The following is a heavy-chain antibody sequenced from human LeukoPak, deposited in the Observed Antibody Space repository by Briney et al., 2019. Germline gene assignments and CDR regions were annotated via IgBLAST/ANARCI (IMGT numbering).Heavy chain of an antibody. Sequence: GRSLRLSCAASGFTFSSYAMRWVRQAPGKGLEWVAVISYDGSNKYYADSVKGRFTISRDNSKNTLYLQMNSLRAEDTAVYYCAREGNYYDSSGSFDVWGQGTLVTVSS. V-gene: IGHV3-30*01. J-gene: IGHJ4*02. CDR1: GFTFSSYA. D-gene: IGHD3-22*01. CDR2: ISYDGSNK. CDR3: AREGNYYDSSGSFDV.